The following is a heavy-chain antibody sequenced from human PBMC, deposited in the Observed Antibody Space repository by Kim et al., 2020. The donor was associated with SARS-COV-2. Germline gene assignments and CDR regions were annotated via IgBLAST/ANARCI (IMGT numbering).Heavy chain of an antibody. CDR2: IYYSGST. D-gene: IGHD5-18*01. J-gene: IGHJ4*02. CDR1: GGSISSSSYY. Sequence: SETLSLTCTVSGGSISSSSYYWGWIRQPPGKGLEWIGSIYYSGSTYYNPSLKSRVTISVDTSKNQFSLKLSSVTAADTAVYYCARLNGYSYGWGQGTLVTVSS. CDR3: ARLNGYSYG. V-gene: IGHV4-39*01.